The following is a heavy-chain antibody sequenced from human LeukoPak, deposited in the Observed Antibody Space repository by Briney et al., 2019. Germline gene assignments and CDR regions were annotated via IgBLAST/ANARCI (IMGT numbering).Heavy chain of an antibody. CDR3: TRRCKDAYTLYCFDY. J-gene: IGHJ4*02. CDR1: RGSLNSSN. V-gene: IGHV4-59*01. CDR2: MYYSGGI. D-gene: IGHD5-24*01. Sequence: SEGPSVTSIDPRGSLNSSNWRWIRQPLGRGLEWIGHMYYSGGINYNPSLKSRVTISVDTSRNQFPLKLSSVTAADTAVYYCTRRCKDAYTLYCFDYWGQGTLVTVSS.